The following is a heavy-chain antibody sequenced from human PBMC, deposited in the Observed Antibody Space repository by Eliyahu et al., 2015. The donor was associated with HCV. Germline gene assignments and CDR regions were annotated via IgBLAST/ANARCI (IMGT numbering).Heavy chain of an antibody. CDR2: ISGSGSTT. V-gene: IGHV3-23*01. CDR1: GFTFNNHX. CDR3: AKGWGMDDSSGTGVRLADH. Sequence: EVQLLESGGDFVLPGGSLRLSCAASGFTFNNHXMNWVRQAPGKGLEWVSGISGSGSTTYYADSVKGRFTIXRDNFETTLFLQMNSLRVDDTAVYYCAKGWGMDDSSGTGVRLADHWGQGTLVTVSA. J-gene: IGHJ4*02. D-gene: IGHD3-22*01.